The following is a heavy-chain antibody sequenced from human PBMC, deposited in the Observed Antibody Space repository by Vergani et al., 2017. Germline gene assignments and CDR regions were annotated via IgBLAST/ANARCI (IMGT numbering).Heavy chain of an antibody. J-gene: IGHJ5*02. CDR3: ARDRGSSYYDFWSGYFWFDP. D-gene: IGHD3-3*01. CDR1: GYTFSNYY. CDR2: INPSGGHT. Sequence: QVQVVQSGAEVKKSGASVKVSCKTSGYTFSNYYMHWVRQAPGQGLEWMGIINPSGGHTNYAQKFQGRVTMTRDTSTSTVYMELSSLRSEDTAIYYCARDRGSSYYDFWSGYFWFDPWGQGTLVTVSS. V-gene: IGHV1-46*01.